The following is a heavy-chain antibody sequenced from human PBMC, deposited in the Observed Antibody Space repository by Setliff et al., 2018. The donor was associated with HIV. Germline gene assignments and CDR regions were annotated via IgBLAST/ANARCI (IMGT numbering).Heavy chain of an antibody. V-gene: IGHV1-69*13. D-gene: IGHD5-18*01. CDR2: IIPIFGTA. CDR3: ARPSDTAMVTVGYYYYGMDV. J-gene: IGHJ6*02. CDR1: GGTFSSYA. Sequence: GASVKVSCKASGGTFSSYAISWVRQASGQGLEWMGGIIPIFGTANYAQKFQGRVTITADESTSTAYMELSSLRSEDTAVYYCARPSDTAMVTVGYYYYGMDVWGQGTTVTVSS.